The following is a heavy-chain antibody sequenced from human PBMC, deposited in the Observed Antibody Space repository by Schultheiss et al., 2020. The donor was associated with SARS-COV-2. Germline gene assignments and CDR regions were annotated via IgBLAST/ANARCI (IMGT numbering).Heavy chain of an antibody. Sequence: GGSLRLSCAASGFTFSDYYMSWIRQAPGKGLEWVSYISSSSSYTNYADSVKGRFTISRDNAKNSLYLQMNSLRAEDTAVYYCAREWELLFWYFDYWGQGTLVTVSS. D-gene: IGHD1-26*01. V-gene: IGHV3-11*06. CDR1: GFTFSDYY. J-gene: IGHJ4*02. CDR2: ISSSSSYT. CDR3: AREWELLFWYFDY.